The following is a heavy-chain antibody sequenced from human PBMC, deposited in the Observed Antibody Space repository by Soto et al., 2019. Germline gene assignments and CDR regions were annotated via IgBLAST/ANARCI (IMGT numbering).Heavy chain of an antibody. CDR1: GFSLPTAGVA. Sequence: QITLKETGPTLVKPTQTLTLTCTFSGFSLPTAGVAVGWIRQPPGKALESLALFYSNDDKRYNPSLRSRLAITKDTSKNQVVLTMSNMDPADTATYYCAHSLIAVAGAGWYDIWGQGTLVTVSS. D-gene: IGHD6-19*01. CDR2: FYSNDDK. CDR3: AHSLIAVAGAGWYDI. J-gene: IGHJ4*02. V-gene: IGHV2-5*01.